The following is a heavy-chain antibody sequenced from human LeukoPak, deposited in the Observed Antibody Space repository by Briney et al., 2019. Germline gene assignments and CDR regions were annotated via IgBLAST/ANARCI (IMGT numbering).Heavy chain of an antibody. CDR3: ARQLGGSYGEYYFDY. CDR1: GYSINSFYY. J-gene: IGHJ4*02. V-gene: IGHV4-38-2*01. D-gene: IGHD1-26*01. CDR2: ISHRGST. Sequence: SETLSLTCAVSGYSINSFYYWGWIRQPPGKGLEWIASISHRGSTYHNLSLKSRVTISVDTVKNQLSLKVNSVTAADTAVYYCARQLGGSYGEYYFDYWGQGTLVTVSS.